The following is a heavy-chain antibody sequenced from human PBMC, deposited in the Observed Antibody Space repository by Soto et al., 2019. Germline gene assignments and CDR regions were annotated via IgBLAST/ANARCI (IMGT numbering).Heavy chain of an antibody. CDR3: AREGGFGDSYYYYMDV. CDR1: GGSFSSYY. D-gene: IGHD3-10*01. CDR2: IYYSGST. V-gene: IGHV4-59*01. J-gene: IGHJ6*03. Sequence: SETLSLTCTVSGGSFSSYYWSWIRQPPGKGLEWIGYIYYSGSTNYNPSLKSRVTISVDTSKNQFSLKLTSVTAADTAVYYCAREGGFGDSYYYYMDVWDKGTTVTVSS.